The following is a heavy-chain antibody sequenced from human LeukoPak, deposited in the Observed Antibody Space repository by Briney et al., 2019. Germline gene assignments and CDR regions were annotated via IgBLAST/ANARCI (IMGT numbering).Heavy chain of an antibody. CDR3: VRQFAS. Sequence: PGGSLGLSCAASGFTFGDHIVNWVRQLPGKRLEWVAYVSGSGSTVYYADSVKGRFTVSRDNGKSSLYLQMNSLRVEDTALYYCVRQFASWGQGTLVTVSS. CDR2: VSGSGSTV. J-gene: IGHJ4*02. V-gene: IGHV3-48*01. CDR1: GFTFGDHI.